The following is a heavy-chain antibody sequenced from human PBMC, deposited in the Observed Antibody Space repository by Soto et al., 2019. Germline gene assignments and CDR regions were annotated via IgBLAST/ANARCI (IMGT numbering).Heavy chain of an antibody. J-gene: IGHJ4*02. D-gene: IGHD3-22*01. CDR3: ARDGTLYDSSAYYYLY. CDR1: GYTFTGYY. V-gene: IGHV1-2*02. Sequence: AAVKGSCKASGYTFTGYYMDWVRQAPGHGLEWMGWINPNSGGTTYAQKFQGRVTITADESTSTAYMELSSLRSEDTAMYYCARDGTLYDSSAYYYLYWGQGTLVAVSS. CDR2: INPNSGGT.